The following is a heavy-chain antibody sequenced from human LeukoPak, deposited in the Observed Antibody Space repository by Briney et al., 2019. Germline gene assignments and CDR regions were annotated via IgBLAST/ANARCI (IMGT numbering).Heavy chain of an antibody. CDR3: ARDSPGYSSGWYYFDY. CDR1: GGSISGYY. D-gene: IGHD6-19*01. CDR2: IYTSGST. Sequence: PSETLSLTCTVSGGSISGYYWSWLRQPAGKGREWIGRIYTSGSTTYTPSLQSRVTMSVDTSKYQFSLKLSSVTAADTAVYYCARDSPGYSSGWYYFDYWGQGTLVAVS. V-gene: IGHV4-4*07. J-gene: IGHJ4*02.